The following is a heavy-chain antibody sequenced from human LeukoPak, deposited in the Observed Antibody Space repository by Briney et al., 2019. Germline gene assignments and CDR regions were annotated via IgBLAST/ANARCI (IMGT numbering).Heavy chain of an antibody. CDR1: GASISSYY. Sequence: SETLSLTCTVSGASISSYYWSWIRQPPGKGLEWIGYIYYSGSTNYNPSLKSRVTISVDTSKNQFSLKLSSVTAADTAVYYCARDRTGNNWFDPWGQGTLVTVSS. CDR3: ARDRTGNNWFDP. J-gene: IGHJ5*02. V-gene: IGHV4-59*01. D-gene: IGHD1-1*01. CDR2: IYYSGST.